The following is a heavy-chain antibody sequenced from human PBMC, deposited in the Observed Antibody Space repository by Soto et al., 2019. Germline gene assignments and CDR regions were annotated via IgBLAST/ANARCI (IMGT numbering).Heavy chain of an antibody. V-gene: IGHV4-39*07. Sequence: SETLSLTCTVSGGSVTSNCYWVWIRQPPGKGLEWIGSIYYGAHTYYNSSLESRVTISIDTSKNQFSLKLNSVTAADTAVYYCARYIAARQYYFDYWGQGTLVTVSS. J-gene: IGHJ4*02. CDR3: ARYIAARQYYFDY. CDR1: GGSVTSNCY. CDR2: IYYGAHT. D-gene: IGHD6-6*01.